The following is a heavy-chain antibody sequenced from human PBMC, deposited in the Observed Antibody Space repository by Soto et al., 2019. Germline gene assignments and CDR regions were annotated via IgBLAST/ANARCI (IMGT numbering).Heavy chain of an antibody. V-gene: IGHV1-69*04. Sequence: QVQLVQSGAEVKRPGSSVKVSCKASGDTFNFYSINWVRQAPGLGLEWMGRVNPILSMSNYAQRFQGRVTMTADKXTSTDYMELSGLRSEDTAIYYCATSYGSGYRAFDFWGQGALVTVSS. CDR2: VNPILSMS. J-gene: IGHJ4*02. D-gene: IGHD3-10*01. CDR3: ATSYGSGYRAFDF. CDR1: GDTFNFYS.